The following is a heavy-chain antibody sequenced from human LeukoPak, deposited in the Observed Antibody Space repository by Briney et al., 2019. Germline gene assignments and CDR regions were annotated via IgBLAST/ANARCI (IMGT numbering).Heavy chain of an antibody. Sequence: GGSLRLSCAASGFTFSSYNMNWVRQAPGKGLEWVSSISSSSTYIYYADSVKGRFTISRDNDKNSLFLQMNSLRDEDTALNYCARAEARVEKYFQHWGQGTLVTVSS. V-gene: IGHV3-21*01. CDR1: GFTFSSYN. CDR3: ARAEARVEKYFQH. D-gene: IGHD3-3*01. CDR2: ISSSSTYI. J-gene: IGHJ1*01.